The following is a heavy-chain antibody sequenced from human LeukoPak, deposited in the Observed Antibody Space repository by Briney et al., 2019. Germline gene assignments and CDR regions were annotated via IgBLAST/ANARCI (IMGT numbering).Heavy chain of an antibody. Sequence: GASVKVSCKASEYTFTGYYMHWVRQAPGQGLEWMGWINPNSGGTNYAQKFQGRVTMTRDTSISTAYMELSRLRSDDTAVYYCARGGSGSYYGGDYWGQGTLVTVSS. D-gene: IGHD1-26*01. CDR2: INPNSGGT. J-gene: IGHJ4*02. V-gene: IGHV1-2*02. CDR1: EYTFTGYY. CDR3: ARGGSGSYYGGDY.